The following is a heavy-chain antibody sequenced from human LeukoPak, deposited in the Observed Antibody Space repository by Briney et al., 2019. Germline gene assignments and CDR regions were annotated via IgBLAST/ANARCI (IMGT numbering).Heavy chain of an antibody. CDR1: GGSISSYY. D-gene: IGHD3-10*01. Sequence: PSETLSLTCTVSGGSISSYYWSWIRQPPGKGLEWIGYIYYSGSTNYNPSLKSRVTISVDTSKNQFSLKLSSVTAADTAVYYCAIEVREFVTLINGDCWGQGTLVTVSS. J-gene: IGHJ4*02. V-gene: IGHV4-59*01. CDR3: AIEVREFVTLINGDC. CDR2: IYYSGST.